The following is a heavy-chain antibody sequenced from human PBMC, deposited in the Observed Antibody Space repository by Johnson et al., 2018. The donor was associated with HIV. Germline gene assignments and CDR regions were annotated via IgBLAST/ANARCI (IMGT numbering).Heavy chain of an antibody. J-gene: IGHJ3*02. CDR2: ISYDGSNK. D-gene: IGHD3-22*01. CDR1: GFTFSSYA. V-gene: IGHV3-30-3*01. CDR3: ARRAYYYDSSGYYSHAFDI. Sequence: VESGGGVVQPGRSLRLSCAASGFTFSSYAMHWVRQAPGKGLEWVAVISYDGSNKYYADSVKGRFTISRDNSKNTLYLQMNSLRAEETAVYYCARRAYYYDSSGYYSHAFDIWGQGTMVTVSS.